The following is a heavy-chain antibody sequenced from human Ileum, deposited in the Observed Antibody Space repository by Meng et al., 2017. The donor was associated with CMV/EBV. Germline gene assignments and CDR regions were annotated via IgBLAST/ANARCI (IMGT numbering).Heavy chain of an antibody. D-gene: IGHD4-11*01. CDR1: GFTFSSYS. J-gene: IGHJ6*02. Sequence: GESLKISCAASGFTFSSYSMNWVRQAPGKGLEWVSSISSSSSYIYYADSVKGRFTISRDNAKNSLYLQMNSLRAEDTAVYYCARGAYSPPYYYYGMDVWGQGTTVTVSS. CDR3: ARGAYSPPYYYYGMDV. V-gene: IGHV3-21*01. CDR2: ISSSSSYI.